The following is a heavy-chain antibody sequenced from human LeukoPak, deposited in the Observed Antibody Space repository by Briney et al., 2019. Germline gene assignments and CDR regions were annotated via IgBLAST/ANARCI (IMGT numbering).Heavy chain of an antibody. D-gene: IGHD3-22*01. J-gene: IGHJ6*02. CDR3: ARDAYYDSSGYISYYYGVDV. CDR2: ISGSGGST. CDR1: GFTFSSYA. Sequence: AGGSLRLSCAASGFTFSSYAMSWVRQAPGKGLEWVSAISGSGGSTYYADSVMGRFTISRDNSKNTLYLQMNSLRAEDTAVYYCARDAYYDSSGYISYYYGVDVWGQGTTVTVSS. V-gene: IGHV3-23*01.